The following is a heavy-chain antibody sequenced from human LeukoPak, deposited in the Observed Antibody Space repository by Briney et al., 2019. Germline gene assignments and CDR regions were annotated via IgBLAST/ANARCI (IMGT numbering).Heavy chain of an antibody. D-gene: IGHD1-26*01. Sequence: SQTLSLTCALSGDSLSSNSAAWNWVRQSPSRGLEWLGSTYYRSKSYNDYAVSVKSRININPDTSKTQFSLQLNSVTPEDTAVYYCARYSGSYPHHFDYWGQGTLVTVSS. CDR1: GDSLSSNSAA. V-gene: IGHV6-1*01. CDR2: TYYRSKSYN. CDR3: ARYSGSYPHHFDY. J-gene: IGHJ4*02.